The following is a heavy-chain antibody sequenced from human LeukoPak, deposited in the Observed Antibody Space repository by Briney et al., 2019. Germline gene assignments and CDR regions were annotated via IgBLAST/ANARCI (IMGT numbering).Heavy chain of an antibody. D-gene: IGHD3-10*01. V-gene: IGHV1-46*01. J-gene: IGHJ4*02. CDR1: GYTFTSYY. Sequence: ASVKVPCKASGYTFTSYYMHWVRQAPGQRLEWMGIINPSGGSTSYAQKFQGRVTMTRDTSTSTVYMELSSLRSEDTAVYYCARDASADGSGEFFDYWGQGTLVTVSS. CDR2: INPSGGST. CDR3: ARDASADGSGEFFDY.